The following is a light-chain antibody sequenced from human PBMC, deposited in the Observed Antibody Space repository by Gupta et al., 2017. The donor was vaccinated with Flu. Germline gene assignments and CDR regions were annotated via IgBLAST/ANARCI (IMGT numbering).Light chain of an antibody. CDR1: ELRSQC. Sequence: QTVTIACANGELRSQCDSWSPTKAGHAPLMLIYQDTKRPSVVPARFSGSTSATTATVTISDVQAEDEGGFYCHSAYSTGSNLVFGGGTKLTVL. J-gene: IGLJ3*02. CDR3: HSAYSTGSNLV. V-gene: IGLV3-25*01. CDR2: QDT.